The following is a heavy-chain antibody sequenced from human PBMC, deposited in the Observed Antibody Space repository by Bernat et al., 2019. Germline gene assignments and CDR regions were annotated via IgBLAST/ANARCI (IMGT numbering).Heavy chain of an antibody. Sequence: QVQLVESGGGVVQPGRSLRLSCAASGFTFSSYAMHWVRQAPGKGLEWVAVISYDGSIKYYADSVKGRFTISRDNSKNTLYLQMNSLRAEDTAVYYCARDLYGPFNTAILQGSDRGLDYWGQGTLVTVSS. V-gene: IGHV3-30*01. D-gene: IGHD5-18*01. CDR1: GFTFSSYA. CDR2: ISYDGSIK. J-gene: IGHJ4*02. CDR3: ARDLYGPFNTAILQGSDRGLDY.